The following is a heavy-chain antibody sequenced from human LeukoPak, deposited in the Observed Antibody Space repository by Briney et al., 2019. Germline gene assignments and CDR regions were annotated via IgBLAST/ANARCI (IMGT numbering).Heavy chain of an antibody. CDR3: GRDFGLFGTKRSFDI. D-gene: IGHD1-7*01. Sequence: GGSLTLSCAASGFTFSDYYMGWIRQAPGKGLEWVSYIGGSGSITFYADSVKGRFTISRDNAKNSVYLQMNSLRAEDTAVYYCGRDFGLFGTKRSFDIWGQGTMVTVSS. V-gene: IGHV3-11*01. CDR1: GFTFSDYY. J-gene: IGHJ3*02. CDR2: IGGSGSIT.